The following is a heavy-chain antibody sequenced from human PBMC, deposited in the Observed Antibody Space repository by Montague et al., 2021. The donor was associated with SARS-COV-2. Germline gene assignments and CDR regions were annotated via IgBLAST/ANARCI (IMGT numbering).Heavy chain of an antibody. J-gene: IGHJ6*03. CDR2: IYYSGST. CDR1: GGSISSYY. V-gene: IGHV4-59*01. Sequence: SEILSLTCTVSGGSISSYYWSWIRQPPGKGLEWIGYIYYSGSTNYNPSLKSRVTISVDTSKNQFSLKLSSVTAADTAVYYCARALVPEEWLFGGDYYYYMDVWGKGTTVTVSS. CDR3: ARALVPEEWLFGGDYYYYMDV. D-gene: IGHD3-3*01.